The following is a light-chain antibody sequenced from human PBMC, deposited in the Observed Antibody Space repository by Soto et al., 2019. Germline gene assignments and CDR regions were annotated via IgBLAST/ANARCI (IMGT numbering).Light chain of an antibody. CDR1: QSVSSN. CDR3: QQYNNWPLT. J-gene: IGKJ4*01. CDR2: GAC. Sequence: EIVMTQSPATLSVSPGERATLSCRASQSVSSNLAWYQQKPGQAPRLLIYGACTRDTGIPARFSGSGSGTEFTLTISSLQSEDFAVYYCQQYNNWPLTFGGGTKVDIK. V-gene: IGKV3-15*01.